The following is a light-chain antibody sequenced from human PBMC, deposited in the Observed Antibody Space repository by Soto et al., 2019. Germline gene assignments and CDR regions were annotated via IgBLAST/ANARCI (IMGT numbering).Light chain of an antibody. J-gene: IGKJ5*01. Sequence: EIVLTQAPGTLSLSPGERATLPCRASRSVSSSYLAWYQQKPGQAPRPVLYGASTRATGIPARCSGSGSGTEFTLTISSLQSEDFAVYYCQQYNNWPPRTFGQGTRLEIK. CDR1: RSVSSSY. V-gene: IGKV3-15*01. CDR2: GAS. CDR3: QQYNNWPPRT.